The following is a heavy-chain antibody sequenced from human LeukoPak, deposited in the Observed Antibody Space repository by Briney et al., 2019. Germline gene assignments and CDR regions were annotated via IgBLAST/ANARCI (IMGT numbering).Heavy chain of an antibody. CDR1: GGSISSYY. CDR3: ARHRLPTYYFDY. V-gene: IGHV4-59*08. CDR2: IYYSGSN. J-gene: IGHJ4*02. Sequence: SETLSLTCTVSGGSISSYYWSWIRQTPGKGLEWIGYIYYSGSNSYNPSLKSRVTISVDTSKNQFSLKLSSVTAADTAVFYCARHRLPTYYFDYWGQGTLVTVSS.